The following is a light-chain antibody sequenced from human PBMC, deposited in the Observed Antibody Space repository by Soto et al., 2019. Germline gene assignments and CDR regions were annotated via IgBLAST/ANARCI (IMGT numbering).Light chain of an antibody. CDR1: SSDVGSYNL. Sequence: QSALTQPASVSGSPGQSITISCTGTSSDVGSYNLVSWYQLHPGKAHKLMIYEVNKRPSGVSNRFSGSKSGNTASLTISGLQAEDEADYYCCSYVDSSSVVFGTGTKVTVL. J-gene: IGLJ1*01. CDR2: EVN. V-gene: IGLV2-23*02. CDR3: CSYVDSSSVV.